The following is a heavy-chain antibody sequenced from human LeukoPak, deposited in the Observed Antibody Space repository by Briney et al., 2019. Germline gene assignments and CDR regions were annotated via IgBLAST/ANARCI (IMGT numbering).Heavy chain of an antibody. D-gene: IGHD7-27*01. Sequence: NSSETLSLTCTVSGVSIIDHAWSWIRQPPGRGLEWIGNIYASGSTYFNPSLRSRVAVSMDMSKNQFSLNLTSVTAADTAMFYCARLKPNFLGTFDSWGQGALVTVSS. CDR2: IYASGST. CDR1: GVSIIDHA. CDR3: ARLKPNFLGTFDS. V-gene: IGHV4-4*09. J-gene: IGHJ4*02.